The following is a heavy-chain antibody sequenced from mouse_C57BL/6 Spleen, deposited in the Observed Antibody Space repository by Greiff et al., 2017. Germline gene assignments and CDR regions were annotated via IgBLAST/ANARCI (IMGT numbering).Heavy chain of an antibody. Sequence: VQLQQSGAELVRPGASVTLSCKASGYTFTDYEMHWVKQTPVHGLEWIGAIDPETGGTAYNQKFKGKAILTADKSSSTAYMELRSLTSEDSAVYYCTRGRLRQDFDYWGQGTTLTVSS. V-gene: IGHV1-15*01. CDR1: GYTFTDYE. J-gene: IGHJ2*01. D-gene: IGHD3-2*02. CDR2: IDPETGGT. CDR3: TRGRLRQDFDY.